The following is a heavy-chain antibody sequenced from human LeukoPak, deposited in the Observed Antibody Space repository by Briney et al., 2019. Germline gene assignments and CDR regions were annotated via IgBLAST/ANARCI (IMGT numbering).Heavy chain of an antibody. D-gene: IGHD7-27*01. J-gene: IGHJ4*02. Sequence: SQTLSLTCAISGDSVSSNSVAWHWIRQSPSRGLEWLGRTYYRSNWYNDYAVSVKSRITINPDTSKNQFSLQLNSVTPEDTAVYYRGRGKTGIFDYWGQGTLVTVSS. CDR2: TYYRSNWYN. CDR3: GRGKTGIFDY. V-gene: IGHV6-1*01. CDR1: GDSVSSNSVA.